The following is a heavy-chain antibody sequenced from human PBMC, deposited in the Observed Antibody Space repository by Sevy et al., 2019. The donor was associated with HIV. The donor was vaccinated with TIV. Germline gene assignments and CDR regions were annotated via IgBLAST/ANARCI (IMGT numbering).Heavy chain of an antibody. CDR2: IIPIFGTA. Sequence: ASVKVSCKASGGTFSSYAISWVRQVPGQGLEWMGGIIPIFGTANYAQKFQGRVTITADESTSTAYMELSSLRSEDTAVYYCARSDSSSPRRRHFDYWGQGTLVTVSS. CDR1: GGTFSSYA. J-gene: IGHJ4*02. CDR3: ARSDSSSPRRRHFDY. D-gene: IGHD6-6*01. V-gene: IGHV1-69*13.